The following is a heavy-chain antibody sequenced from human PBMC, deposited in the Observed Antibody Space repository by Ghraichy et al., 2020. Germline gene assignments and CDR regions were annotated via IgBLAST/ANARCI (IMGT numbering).Heavy chain of an antibody. CDR2: ISGSGGST. CDR1: GFTFSSYA. V-gene: IGHV3-23*01. J-gene: IGHJ6*02. Sequence: GGSLRLSCAASGFTFSSYAMSWVRQAPGKGLEWVSAISGSGGSTYYADSVKGRFTISRDNAKNTLYLQMNSLRAEDTAVYYCAKVGYDFWSGYYWPQGHYYGMDVWGQGTTVTVSS. D-gene: IGHD3-3*01. CDR3: AKVGYDFWSGYYWPQGHYYGMDV.